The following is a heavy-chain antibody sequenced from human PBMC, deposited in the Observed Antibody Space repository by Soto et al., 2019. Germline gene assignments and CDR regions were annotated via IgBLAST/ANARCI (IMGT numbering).Heavy chain of an antibody. J-gene: IGHJ4*02. CDR3: ARDGDVNTGFGKDY. CDR1: VFTLSNYG. V-gene: IGHV3-33*01. D-gene: IGHD3-16*01. CDR2: IWYDGGNK. Sequence: WSLRSSCAASVFTLSNYGMHWVRQAPGKGLEWVAFIWYDGGNKYYAESVKGRFTISRDNSKNTLYLQMNSLRAEDTAVYYCARDGDVNTGFGKDYWGQGTLVTVSS.